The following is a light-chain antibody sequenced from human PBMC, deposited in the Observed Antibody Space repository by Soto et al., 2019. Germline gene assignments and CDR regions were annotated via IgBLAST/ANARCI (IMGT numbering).Light chain of an antibody. Sequence: DIQLTQSPSSVSASVGDSVTLTCRASQAISTWLAWYQQRPGKAPQLLIFGASSLQSGVPSRFSGRGSGTDFNLTISSLQPEDFATYYCQQTHSFPYTFGQGAKLDIK. CDR2: GAS. J-gene: IGKJ2*01. CDR3: QQTHSFPYT. CDR1: QAISTW. V-gene: IGKV1-12*01.